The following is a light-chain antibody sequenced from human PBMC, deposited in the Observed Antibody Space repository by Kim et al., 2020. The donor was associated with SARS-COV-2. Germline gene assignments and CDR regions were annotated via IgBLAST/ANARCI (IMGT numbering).Light chain of an antibody. V-gene: IGLV2-14*01. CDR2: DVS. Sequence: QPVLTQPASVSGSPGQSITISCTGTSSDVGGYNYVSWYQQHPDKAPKLMIYDVSKRPSGISNRFSGSKSGNTASLTISGLQAEDEADYYCSSYTSSSTYVFGTGTKVTVL. CDR1: SSDVGGYNY. J-gene: IGLJ1*01. CDR3: SSYTSSSTYV.